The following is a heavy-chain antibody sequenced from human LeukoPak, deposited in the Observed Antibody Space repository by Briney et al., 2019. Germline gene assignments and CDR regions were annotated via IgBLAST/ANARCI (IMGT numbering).Heavy chain of an antibody. V-gene: IGHV4-39*07. Sequence: SETLSLTCTVSGGSIRSSYYYWGWIRQPPGTGLEWIGEMNHSGRTNYNPSLKSRVTISVDTSKNQFSLKLSSVTAADTAVYYCARARLHRVYYFDYWGQGTLVIVSS. CDR1: GGSIRSSYYY. D-gene: IGHD4-11*01. CDR2: MNHSGRT. CDR3: ARARLHRVYYFDY. J-gene: IGHJ4*02.